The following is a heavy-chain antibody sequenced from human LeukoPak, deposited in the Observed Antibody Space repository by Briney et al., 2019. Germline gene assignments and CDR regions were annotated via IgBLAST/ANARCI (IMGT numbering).Heavy chain of an antibody. D-gene: IGHD4-17*01. CDR2: ISYDGSNK. CDR1: GFTFSSYG. V-gene: IGHV3-30*18. Sequence: PEGSLRLSCAASGFTFSSYGMHWVRQAPGKGLEWVAVISYDGSNKYYADSVKGRFTISRDNSKNTLYLQMNSMRAEDTAVYYCAKESTGARFDYWGQGTLVTVSS. J-gene: IGHJ4*02. CDR3: AKESTGARFDY.